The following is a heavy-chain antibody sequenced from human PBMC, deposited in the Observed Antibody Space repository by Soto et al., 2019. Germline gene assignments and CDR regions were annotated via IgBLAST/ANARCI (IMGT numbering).Heavy chain of an antibody. J-gene: IGHJ5*02. CDR2: IYYIGST. CDR3: ARGLRRQLLNWFDP. D-gene: IGHD2-2*01. Sequence: LTCTVSGGSISSYYWSLIRQPPGKGLEWIGYIYYIGSTNYNPSLKSRVTISVDTSKNQFSLKLSSVTAADTAVYYCARGLRRQLLNWFDPWGQGPLVTVSS. CDR1: GGSISSYY. V-gene: IGHV4-59*01.